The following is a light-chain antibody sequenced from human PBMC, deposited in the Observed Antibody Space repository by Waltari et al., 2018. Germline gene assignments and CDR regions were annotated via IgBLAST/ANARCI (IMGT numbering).Light chain of an antibody. CDR2: DDG. Sequence: SYVLTQAPSASVAPGQTARIPRRGRDIGYKSGHWYQQKPGQAPVAVVYDDGDRPSRIPERFSGSNSANTATLTISRVEAGDEADYYCQVWDTSSDHMVFGGGTKLTVL. V-gene: IGLV3-21*02. CDR3: QVWDTSSDHMV. J-gene: IGLJ3*02. CDR1: DIGYKS.